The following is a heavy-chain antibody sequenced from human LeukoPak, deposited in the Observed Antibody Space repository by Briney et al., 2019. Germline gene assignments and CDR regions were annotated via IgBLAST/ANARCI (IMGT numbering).Heavy chain of an antibody. CDR1: GFTFSDYY. J-gene: IGHJ6*03. Sequence: GGSLRLSCAASGFTFSDYYMSWIRQAPGKGLEWVSYISSSGSTIYYADSVKGRFTISRDNAKNSLYLQMNSLRAEDTAVYYCARDYYDFWSGYQGDYYYYYMDVWGKGTTVTVSS. CDR3: ARDYYDFWSGYQGDYYYYYMDV. V-gene: IGHV3-11*01. D-gene: IGHD3-3*01. CDR2: ISSSGSTI.